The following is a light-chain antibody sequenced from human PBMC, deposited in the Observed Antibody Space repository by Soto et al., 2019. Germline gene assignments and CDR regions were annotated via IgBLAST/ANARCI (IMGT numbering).Light chain of an antibody. V-gene: IGLV1-40*01. Sequence: QSVLTQPPSVSGAPGQRVTISGTGSSSNIGAGYDVHWYQQLPGTAPKLLIYGNSNRPSGVPDRFSGSKSGTSASLAITGLQAEDEADYYSQSYDSSLSAVVFGGWTKVTVL. J-gene: IGLJ2*01. CDR3: QSYDSSLSAVV. CDR1: SSNIGAGYD. CDR2: GNS.